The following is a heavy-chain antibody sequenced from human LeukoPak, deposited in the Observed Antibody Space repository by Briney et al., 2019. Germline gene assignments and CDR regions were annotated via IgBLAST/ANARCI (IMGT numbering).Heavy chain of an antibody. Sequence: PSETLSLTCAVYGGIFNGHYWSWIRQPPGKGLEWIGEINRSGTTNYNPTLKSRVTISVDTSKSQVSLKLTSVTAADTAVFYCARGRFGNPLQLQPRRPFDMWGQGTVVTISS. CDR2: INRSGTT. J-gene: IGHJ3*02. CDR1: GGIFNGHY. D-gene: IGHD1-1*01. CDR3: ARGRFGNPLQLQPRRPFDM. V-gene: IGHV4-34*01.